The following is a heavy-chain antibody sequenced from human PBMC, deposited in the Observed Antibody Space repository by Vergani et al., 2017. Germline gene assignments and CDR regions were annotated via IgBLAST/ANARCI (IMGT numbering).Heavy chain of an antibody. CDR3: ARVYYDILTGNRCYYFDY. Sequence: QVQLVQSGAEVKKPGASVKVSCKASGYTFTSYGISWVRQAPGQGLEWMGWISAYNGNTNYAQKLQGRVTMPTDTSTSTAYMELRSLRSDDTAVYYCARVYYDILTGNRCYYFDYWGQGTLVTVSS. V-gene: IGHV1-18*01. CDR2: ISAYNGNT. D-gene: IGHD3-9*01. CDR1: GYTFTSYG. J-gene: IGHJ4*02.